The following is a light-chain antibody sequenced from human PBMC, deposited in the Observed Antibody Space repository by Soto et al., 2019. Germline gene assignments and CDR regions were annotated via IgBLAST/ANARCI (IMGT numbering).Light chain of an antibody. J-gene: IGKJ5*01. Sequence: EIVLTQSPGTLSLSPGEGATLSCRASQSVSSGYLAWYQQKPGQAPRLLIYGASSRATGIPDRFSGRGSGTDFTLTISRLEPEDFAVYYCQLYGNSPPFGQGTRLEIK. CDR1: QSVSSGY. V-gene: IGKV3-20*01. CDR3: QLYGNSPP. CDR2: GAS.